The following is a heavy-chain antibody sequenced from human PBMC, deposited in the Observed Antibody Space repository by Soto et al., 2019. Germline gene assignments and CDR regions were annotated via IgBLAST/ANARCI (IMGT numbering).Heavy chain of an antibody. CDR2: ISYDGSNK. J-gene: IGHJ4*02. D-gene: IGHD5-18*01. CDR1: GFTFSSYG. Sequence: GGSLRLSCAASGFTFSSYGMHWVRQAPGKGLEWVAVISYDGSNKYYADSVKGRFTISRDNSKNTLYLQMNSLRAEDTAVYYCAKDGYSDGPRYYFDYWGQGTLVTVSS. V-gene: IGHV3-30*18. CDR3: AKDGYSDGPRYYFDY.